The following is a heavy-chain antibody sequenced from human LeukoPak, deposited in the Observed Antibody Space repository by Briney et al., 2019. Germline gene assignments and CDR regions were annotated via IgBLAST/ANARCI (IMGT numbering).Heavy chain of an antibody. J-gene: IGHJ5*02. CDR1: GGSFSGYY. CDR3: ARQGILWFGGKTQSWFDP. Sequence: SETLSLTCAVYGGSFSGYYWSWIRQPPGKGLEWIGEINHSGSTNYNPSLKSRVTISVDTSKNQFSLKLSSVTAADSAVYYCARQGILWFGGKTQSWFDPWGQGTLVTVSS. V-gene: IGHV4-34*01. D-gene: IGHD3-10*01. CDR2: INHSGST.